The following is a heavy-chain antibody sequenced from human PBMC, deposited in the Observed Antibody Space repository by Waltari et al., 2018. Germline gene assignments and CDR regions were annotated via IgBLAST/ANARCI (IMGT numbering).Heavy chain of an antibody. CDR3: AKEHPGPPPDY. V-gene: IGHV3-23*01. CDR2: ISGSGGST. J-gene: IGHJ4*02. Sequence: EVQLLESGGGLVQPGGSLRLSCAASGFTFTSYAMSGVRQAPGKGLEWVSRISGSGGSTYYADSVQGRFTISRDNSRNALYLQMNSLRADDTAVYFCAKEHPGPPPDYWGQGTLVTVSS. D-gene: IGHD1-1*01. CDR1: GFTFTSYA.